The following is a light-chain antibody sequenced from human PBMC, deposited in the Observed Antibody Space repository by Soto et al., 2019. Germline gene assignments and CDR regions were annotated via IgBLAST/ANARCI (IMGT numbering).Light chain of an antibody. Sequence: QSVLTQPPSASGTPGQRVTISCSGSSSNIGSNTVNWYQQLPGTAPKLLIYSNNQRPSGVPDLFSGSKSGTSASLAISGLQSDYEADYYCAAWDDSLNVLYVFETGTKATVL. CDR2: SNN. CDR1: SSNIGSNT. CDR3: AAWDDSLNVLYV. J-gene: IGLJ1*01. V-gene: IGLV1-44*01.